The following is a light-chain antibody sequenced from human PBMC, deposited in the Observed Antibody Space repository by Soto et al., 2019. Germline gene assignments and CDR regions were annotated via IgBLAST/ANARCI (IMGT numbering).Light chain of an antibody. CDR2: KAS. CDR1: QSISSW. CDR3: QQYNSYWT. J-gene: IGKJ1*01. Sequence: DIKMTQSPSTLSASVGDRVTITCRASQSISSWLAWYQQKPGKAPKLLIYKASSLESGVPSRFSGSGSGTEFTLTISSLKPDDFATYYCQQYNSYWTFGQGTKVEIK. V-gene: IGKV1-5*03.